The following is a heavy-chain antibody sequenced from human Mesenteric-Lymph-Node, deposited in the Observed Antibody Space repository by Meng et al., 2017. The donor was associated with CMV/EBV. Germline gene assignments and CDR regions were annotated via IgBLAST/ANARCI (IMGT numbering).Heavy chain of an antibody. Sequence: VLLQGSGPGLVKPSGTLSLPCIVSGVSVTSGAYHWSWIRQSPGKGLEWIGYIYGTGITIYNPSLKSRVTILLETSKNQFSLKLNSVTTADTAVYYCAKSRSSTPGIVDDWGQGTLVTVSS. D-gene: IGHD2/OR15-2a*01. J-gene: IGHJ4*02. CDR3: AKSRSSTPGIVDD. CDR1: GVSVTSGAYH. CDR2: IYGTGIT. V-gene: IGHV4-61*08.